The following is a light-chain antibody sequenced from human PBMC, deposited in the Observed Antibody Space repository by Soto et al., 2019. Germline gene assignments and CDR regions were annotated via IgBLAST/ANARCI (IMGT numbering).Light chain of an antibody. CDR1: QNINNY. V-gene: IGKV1-39*01. J-gene: IGKJ3*01. CDR2: AAS. CDR3: QQSYSTPFT. Sequence: DLQMTQSPSSLSASVGDRVTITCRASQNINNYLNWYQQQPGKAPKLLIYAASSLQSGVPSRFSGSGSGTDFTLTISSLQPEDFATYYCQQSYSTPFTFGPGTKVDIK.